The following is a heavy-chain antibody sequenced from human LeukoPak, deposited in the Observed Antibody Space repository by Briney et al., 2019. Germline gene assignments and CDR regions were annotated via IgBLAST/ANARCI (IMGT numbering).Heavy chain of an antibody. CDR1: GFTVRNYA. CDR2: ISGAGATT. CDR3: ARQGSGPDYYFDY. J-gene: IGHJ4*02. V-gene: IGHV3-23*01. Sequence: GGSLRLSCAAAGFTVRNYAMDWVHQGPGKGLEWVAAISGAGATTFYTDSVKGRFTISRDNSKDTLYLQMNSLRAEDTAVYYCARQGSGPDYYFDYWGQGTLATVSS. D-gene: IGHD6-19*01.